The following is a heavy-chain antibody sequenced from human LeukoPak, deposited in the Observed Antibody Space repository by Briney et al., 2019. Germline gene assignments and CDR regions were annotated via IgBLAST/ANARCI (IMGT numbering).Heavy chain of an antibody. Sequence: GGSLRLFCCACGFPFRWNWVQWVRQAPGEGLVWVSRINGDWRSTNYADSVKGRFTISRDKAKNTLSLQMNSLRAEDTCVYYCVRTIGTTVFDYWGQGNLVTVSS. D-gene: IGHD1-1*01. CDR3: VRTIGTTVFDY. J-gene: IGHJ4*02. V-gene: IGHV3-74*01. CDR2: INGDWRST. CDR1: GFPFRWNW.